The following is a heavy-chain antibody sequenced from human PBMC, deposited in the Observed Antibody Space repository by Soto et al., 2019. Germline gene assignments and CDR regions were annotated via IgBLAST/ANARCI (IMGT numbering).Heavy chain of an antibody. CDR2: TRNKANSYTT. J-gene: IGHJ6*02. Sequence: EVQLVESGGGLVQPGGSLRLSCAASGFTFSDHYMDWVRQAPGKGLEWVGRTRNKANSYTTEYAASVKGRFTISRDDSKISLYLQMNSPQTEDTAVYYCARDAYCGGDCYSGYYYYGMDVWGQGTTVTVSS. V-gene: IGHV3-72*01. CDR1: GFTFSDHY. CDR3: ARDAYCGGDCYSGYYYYGMDV. D-gene: IGHD2-21*02.